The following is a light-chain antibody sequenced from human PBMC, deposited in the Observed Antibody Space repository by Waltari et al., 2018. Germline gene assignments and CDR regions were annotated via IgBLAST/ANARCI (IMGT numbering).Light chain of an antibody. J-gene: IGLJ2*01. CDR3: LLSYSGPRV. Sequence: QAVVTQEPSLTVSPGGTVTLTCGPSTGAATSGHFPYWFQQTPGQAPRTLIYDTSNKPSWTPARFSGSLLGGKAALTLSGAQPEDEAEYYCLLSYSGPRVFGGGTKLTVL. V-gene: IGLV7-46*01. CDR1: TGAATSGHF. CDR2: DTS.